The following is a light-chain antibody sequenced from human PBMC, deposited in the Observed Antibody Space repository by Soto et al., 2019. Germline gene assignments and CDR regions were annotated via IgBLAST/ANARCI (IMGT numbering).Light chain of an antibody. CDR1: QSVSSSY. CDR2: NTS. V-gene: IGKV3-20*01. Sequence: EIVLTQAAGTLSLSPGERATLSCXASQSVSSSYLAWYQQKPGQAPRLLIYNTSSRATGIPDRFSGSGSGTDFTLTICRLELEDFAVYYCQQYGSSLLTFGGGTKVDIK. CDR3: QQYGSSLLT. J-gene: IGKJ4*01.